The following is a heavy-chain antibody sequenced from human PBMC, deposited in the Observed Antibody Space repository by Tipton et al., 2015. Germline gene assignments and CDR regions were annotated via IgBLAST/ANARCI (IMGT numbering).Heavy chain of an antibody. D-gene: IGHD1-14*01. CDR2: IYYSGGT. J-gene: IGHJ5*02. V-gene: IGHV4-61*01. Sequence: TLSLTCTVSGGSVNNYNYYWTWIRQPPGKGLEWIGYIYYSGGTSNYNPSLKSRVTISLDTSKNQFSLKLSSVTAADTAVYYCARDPDRKEGWFDPWGQGTLVTVSS. CDR3: ARDPDRKEGWFDP. CDR1: GGSVNNYNYY.